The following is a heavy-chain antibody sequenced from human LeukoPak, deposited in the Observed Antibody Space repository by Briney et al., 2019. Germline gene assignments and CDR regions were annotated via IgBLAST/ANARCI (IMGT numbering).Heavy chain of an antibody. J-gene: IGHJ3*02. Sequence: SETLSLTCTVSGGSISSSRYYWGWIRQPPGKGLEWIGSMYYSGSTYYNPSLKSRVTISVDTSKNQFSLKLSSVTAADTAVHYCARAPITMTTFDIWGQGTMVTVSS. CDR1: GGSISSSRYY. D-gene: IGHD3-22*01. V-gene: IGHV4-39*07. CDR3: ARAPITMTTFDI. CDR2: MYYSGST.